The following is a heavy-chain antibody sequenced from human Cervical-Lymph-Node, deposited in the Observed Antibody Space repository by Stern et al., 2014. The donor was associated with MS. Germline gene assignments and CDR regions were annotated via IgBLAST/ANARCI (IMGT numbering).Heavy chain of an antibody. Sequence: QLQLQESGPGLVKPSETLSLTCTVSGGSISSSSYYWGWIRQPPGKGLEWIGSIYYSGSTSYTPSFSRRVTLPVDTSKTHFSLKLGSVTAADTSVYYCARQRGVGASRHDALDIWGQGTMVTVSS. CDR2: IYYSGST. V-gene: IGHV4-39*01. CDR3: ARQRGVGASRHDALDI. D-gene: IGHD1-26*01. CDR1: GGSISSSSYY. J-gene: IGHJ3*02.